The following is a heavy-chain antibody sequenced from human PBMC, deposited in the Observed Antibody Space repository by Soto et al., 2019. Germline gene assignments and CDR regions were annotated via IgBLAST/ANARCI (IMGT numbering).Heavy chain of an antibody. J-gene: IGHJ6*02. V-gene: IGHV3-21*01. CDR1: GFTFSSYS. D-gene: IGHD3-9*01. CDR3: ARDPPKYYDILTGPVAYYYGMDV. CDR2: ISSSSSYI. Sequence: VPLRLSCAASGFTFSSYSMNWVRQAPGKGLEWVSSISSSSSYIYHTDSVNGRFTISRDNAKNSLYLQMNSLRAEDTAVYYCARDPPKYYDILTGPVAYYYGMDVWGQGTTVTGSS.